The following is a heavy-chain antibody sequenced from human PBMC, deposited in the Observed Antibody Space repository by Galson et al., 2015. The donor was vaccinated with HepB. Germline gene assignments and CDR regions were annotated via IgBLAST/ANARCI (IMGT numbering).Heavy chain of an antibody. CDR2: LDWDDDT. D-gene: IGHD3-16*01. J-gene: IGHJ4*02. Sequence: ALVKPTQTLTLTCTFSGFSLTTSGMRVSWIRQPPGKALEWLARLDWDDDTFYSTSLKTRLSISKDTSKDQVVLTMTNVDPEDTATYYCARMTDVPAYDFWGQGTLVTVSS. V-gene: IGHV2-70*04. CDR1: GFSLTTSGMR. CDR3: ARMTDVPAYDF.